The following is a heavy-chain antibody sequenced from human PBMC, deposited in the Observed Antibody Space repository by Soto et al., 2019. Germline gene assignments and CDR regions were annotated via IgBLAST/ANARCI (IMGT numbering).Heavy chain of an antibody. CDR2: FSPYNGNT. D-gene: IGHD2-2*02. Sequence: ASVKVSCKVFGYTFIDYFVHCVQQAPGKGLEWMGWFSPYNGNTIYAQKFQGRVTITTDTSPATAYTEMTSLRSDDTAVYYCAREYTAPSTPRQYSYYGMDVWGQGTTVTVSS. J-gene: IGHJ6*02. V-gene: IGHV1-18*04. CDR3: AREYTAPSTPRQYSYYGMDV. CDR1: GYTFIDYF.